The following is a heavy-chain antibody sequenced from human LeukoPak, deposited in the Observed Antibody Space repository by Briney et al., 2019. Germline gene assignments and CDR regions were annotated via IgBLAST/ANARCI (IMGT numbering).Heavy chain of an antibody. Sequence: GGSLRLSCAASGFIFSSYSMNWVRQAPGKGLEWVSYISSSSSTIYYADSVKGRFTISRDNAKNSLYLQMNSLRAEDAAVYYCARQRRYCSGDNCYQRTFDYWGQGTLVTVSS. J-gene: IGHJ4*02. CDR2: ISSSSSTI. V-gene: IGHV3-48*04. CDR1: GFIFSSYS. CDR3: ARQRRYCSGDNCYQRTFDY. D-gene: IGHD2-15*01.